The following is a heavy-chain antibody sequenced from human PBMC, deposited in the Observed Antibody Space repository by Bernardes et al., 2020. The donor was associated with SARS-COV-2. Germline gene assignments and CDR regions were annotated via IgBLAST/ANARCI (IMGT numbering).Heavy chain of an antibody. J-gene: IGHJ4*02. D-gene: IGHD3-3*01. CDR2: IHAAGNA. Sequence: GGSLRLSCGVSGFTVSSNFMSWVRQAPGKGLEWVSFIHAAGNAYYAEAVQGRFTISRDSSKNTLYLQMNSLRPEETAMYYCARRYDFWSGYYDYWGQGTLVTVSS. V-gene: IGHV3-66*02. CDR1: GFTVSSNF. CDR3: ARRYDFWSGYYDY.